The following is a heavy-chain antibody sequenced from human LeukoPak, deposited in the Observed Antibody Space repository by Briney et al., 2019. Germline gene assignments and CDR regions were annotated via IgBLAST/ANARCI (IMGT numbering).Heavy chain of an antibody. D-gene: IGHD3-10*02. CDR2: ISSSGSTI. V-gene: IGHV3-48*04. Sequence: GGSLRLSCAASGFTFSNYGMHWVRQAPGKGLGWVSYISSSGSTIYYADSVKGRFTISRDNAKNSLYLQMNSLRAEDTAVYYCAELGITMIGGVWGKGTTVTISS. CDR3: AELGITMIGGV. J-gene: IGHJ6*04. CDR1: GFTFSNYG.